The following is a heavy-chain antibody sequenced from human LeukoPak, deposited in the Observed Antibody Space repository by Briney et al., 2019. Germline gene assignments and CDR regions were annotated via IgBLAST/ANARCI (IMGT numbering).Heavy chain of an antibody. V-gene: IGHV4-30-4*08. Sequence: PSQTLSLTCTVSGGSISSGDYYWGWIRQPPGKGLEWIGYIYYSGGTYYNPSLKSRVTISVDTSKNQFSLKRSSVTAAETAVYYCGRRCHAFDIWGQGTMVTVSS. CDR3: GRRCHAFDI. D-gene: IGHD2-8*01. CDR2: IYYSGGT. CDR1: GGSISSGDYY. J-gene: IGHJ3*02.